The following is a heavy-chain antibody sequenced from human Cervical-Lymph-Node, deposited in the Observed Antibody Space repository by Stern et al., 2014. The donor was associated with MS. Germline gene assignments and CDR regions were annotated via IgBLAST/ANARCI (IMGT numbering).Heavy chain of an antibody. J-gene: IGHJ6*02. V-gene: IGHV1-46*01. CDR2: NNTRGGRT. CDR3: ASGGEVDGGDV. CDR1: GYTLTIYY. Sequence: VQLVQSGTEVKKPGASVKVSCKASGYTLTIYYIHWVRQAPGQGLEWMGVNNTRGGRTTYAQKFQGRVTMTRDTSNSTAYMELSSLRSDDTAVYYCASGGEVDGGDVWGQGTTVTVFS. D-gene: IGHD2-15*01.